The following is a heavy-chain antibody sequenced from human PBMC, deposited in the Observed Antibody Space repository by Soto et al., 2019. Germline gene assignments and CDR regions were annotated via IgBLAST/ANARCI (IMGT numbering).Heavy chain of an antibody. CDR1: GGTFSSYA. D-gene: IGHD3-3*01. V-gene: IGHV1-69*13. J-gene: IGHJ6*02. CDR3: ARRTSGYPYYYYRMDV. Sequence: SVKVSCKASGGTFSSYAISWVRQAPGQGLEWMGGIIPIFGTANYAQKFQGRVTITADESTSTAYMELSSLRSEDTAVYYCARRTSGYPYYYYRMDVWGQGTTVTVSS. CDR2: IIPIFGTA.